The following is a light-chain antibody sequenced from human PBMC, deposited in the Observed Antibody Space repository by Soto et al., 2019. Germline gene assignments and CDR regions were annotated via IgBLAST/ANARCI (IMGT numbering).Light chain of an antibody. J-gene: IGKJ4*01. CDR1: QSISSN. CDR3: QQSYRTALT. CDR2: AAS. V-gene: IGKV1-39*01. Sequence: DIQMTQSPSSLSASVGGRVTITCRASQSISSNVNWYQQKPGKAPKLLIYAASSLQSGVQSRFSGSGSGTDFTLTINSLQPEDLATYYCQQSYRTALTFGGGTKVEI.